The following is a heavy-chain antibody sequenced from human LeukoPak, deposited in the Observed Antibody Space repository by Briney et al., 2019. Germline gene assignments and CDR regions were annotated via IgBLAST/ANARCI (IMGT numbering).Heavy chain of an antibody. CDR2: ISSSYSYI. CDR1: GFTFSDYI. V-gene: IGHV3-21*01. J-gene: IGHJ4*02. CDR3: ARDFEERAYFVADFDY. D-gene: IGHD3-16*01. Sequence: PGGSLRLSCAASGFTFSDYIMNWVRQAPGKGLEWVSSISSSYSYIYYADSVEGRFTISRDNARNSLYLQMNSLRAEDTAVYYCARDFEERAYFVADFDYWGQGTLVTVSS.